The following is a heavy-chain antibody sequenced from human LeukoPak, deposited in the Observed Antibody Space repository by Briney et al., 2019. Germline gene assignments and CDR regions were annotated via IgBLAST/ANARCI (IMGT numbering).Heavy chain of an antibody. CDR3: ARESVDFWSGYRLYYFDY. CDR1: GGTFSSYA. J-gene: IGHJ4*02. D-gene: IGHD3-3*01. CDR2: IIPIFGTA. V-gene: IGHV1-69*13. Sequence: ASVKVSCKASGGTFSSYAISWVRQAPGQGLEWMGGIIPIFGTANYAQKFQGRVTITADESTSAAYMELSSLRSEDTAVYYCARESVDFWSGYRLYYFDYCGQETLVTVSS.